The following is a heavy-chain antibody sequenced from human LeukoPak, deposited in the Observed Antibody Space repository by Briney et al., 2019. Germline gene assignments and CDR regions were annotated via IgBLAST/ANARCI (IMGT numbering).Heavy chain of an antibody. D-gene: IGHD3-22*01. Sequence: SLRLSCAASGFTFADYAMHWVRPALGKGLEWVSGISWNSGSIGYADSEKGRFNISRDNAKNSLYLQKNSLRAEDTALYYCAKEGWLYNYFDYWDQGTLATVPS. CDR1: GFTFADYA. J-gene: IGHJ4*02. V-gene: IGHV3-9*01. CDR2: ISWNSGSI. CDR3: AKEGWLYNYFDY.